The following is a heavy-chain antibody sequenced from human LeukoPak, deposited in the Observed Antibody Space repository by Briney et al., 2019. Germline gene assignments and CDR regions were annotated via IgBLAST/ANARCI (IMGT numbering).Heavy chain of an antibody. J-gene: IGHJ4*02. Sequence: PGGSLKLSCAASGFTFSGSAIHWVRQSSGKGLEWVGQIDKKDKGYATATAYAASVKGRFTISRDNAKNTLYLQMNSLRAEDTAVYYCARSDTVTTYDYWGQGTLVTVSS. D-gene: IGHD4-17*01. V-gene: IGHV3-73*01. CDR2: IDKKDKGYATAT. CDR3: ARSDTVTTYDY. CDR1: GFTFSGSA.